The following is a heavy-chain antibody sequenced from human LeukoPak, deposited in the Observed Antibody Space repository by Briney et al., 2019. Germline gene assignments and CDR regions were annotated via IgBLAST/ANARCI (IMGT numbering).Heavy chain of an antibody. CDR1: GGSISSYY. Sequence: SETLSLTCTVSGGSISSYYWSWVRQPPGKGLEWIGFVYYTGSANYSPSLKSRATISVDTSKIQFSLKLSSVTAADTAVYYCARLALQEVGATQTYYLDYWGQGTLVTVSS. J-gene: IGHJ4*02. D-gene: IGHD1-26*01. V-gene: IGHV4-59*01. CDR2: VYYTGSA. CDR3: ARLALQEVGATQTYYLDY.